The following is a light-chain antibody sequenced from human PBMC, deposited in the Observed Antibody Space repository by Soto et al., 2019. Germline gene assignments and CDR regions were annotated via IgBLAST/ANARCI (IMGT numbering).Light chain of an antibody. V-gene: IGLV2-8*01. CDR3: SSYAGSNNYV. CDR1: SSDIGVYYY. CDR2: EVS. J-gene: IGLJ1*01. Sequence: QSALTQPPSASGSPGQSVTVSCTGTSSDIGVYYYVSWYQQHPGKAPKLLIYEVSKRPSGVPDRFSGSKSGNTASLTVSGLQADDEADYYCSSYAGSNNYVFGTGTKLTVL.